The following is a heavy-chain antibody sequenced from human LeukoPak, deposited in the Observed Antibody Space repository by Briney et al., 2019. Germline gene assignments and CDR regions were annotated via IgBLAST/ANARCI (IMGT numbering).Heavy chain of an antibody. CDR2: INPNSGGT. D-gene: IGHD1-14*01. V-gene: IGHV1-2*02. J-gene: IGHJ4*02. CDR3: ARHGPEYATSLPFEY. Sequence: ASVKVSCKASGYTFIGYYIHWVRQSPGQGLEWMGWINPNSGGTNYAQKFQGRVTMTRDTSIRTAYMELSRLTSDDTAVYYCARHGPEYATSLPFEYWGQGTLVTVSS. CDR1: GYTFIGYY.